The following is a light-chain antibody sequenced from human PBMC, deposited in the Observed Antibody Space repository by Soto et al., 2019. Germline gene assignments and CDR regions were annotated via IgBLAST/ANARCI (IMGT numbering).Light chain of an antibody. CDR3: PQYGSSPQT. V-gene: IGKV3-20*01. CDR1: QSVSRTY. Sequence: EIVLTQSPGTLSLSPGERATLSCRASQSVSRTYMAWYQQKPGQAPRLLIYGASNRATGIPDRFSGSGSGTGFTLTIGGLEPEDFAVYYCPQYGSSPQTFGQGTRLEIK. CDR2: GAS. J-gene: IGKJ2*01.